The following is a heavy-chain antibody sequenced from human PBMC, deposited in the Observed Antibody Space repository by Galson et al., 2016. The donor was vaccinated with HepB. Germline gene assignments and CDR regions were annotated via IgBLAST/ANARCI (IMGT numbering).Heavy chain of an antibody. J-gene: IGHJ4*02. D-gene: IGHD6-13*01. CDR2: ISGSGDTT. Sequence: SLRLSCAASGFSFNTYWMSWVRQAPGKRLEWVSAISGSGDTTYYADSVKGRFSISRDNSKNTLYLQMSSLTAEDTAVYYCAKWSDAAATYWGQGALVTVSS. CDR3: AKWSDAAATY. CDR1: GFSFNTYW. V-gene: IGHV3-23*01.